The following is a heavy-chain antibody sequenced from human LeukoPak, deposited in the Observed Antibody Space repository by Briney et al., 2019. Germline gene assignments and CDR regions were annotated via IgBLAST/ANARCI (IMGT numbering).Heavy chain of an antibody. Sequence: GGFLRLSCAASGFTFSSHWMHWVRQAPGKGLEWVSVIYSGGSTYYADSVKGRFTISRDNSKNTLYLQMNSLRAEDTAVYYCARDGFYYDSSGPFDYWGQGTLVTVSS. CDR3: ARDGFYYDSSGPFDY. CDR1: GFTFSSHW. V-gene: IGHV3-53*01. D-gene: IGHD3-22*01. CDR2: IYSGGST. J-gene: IGHJ4*02.